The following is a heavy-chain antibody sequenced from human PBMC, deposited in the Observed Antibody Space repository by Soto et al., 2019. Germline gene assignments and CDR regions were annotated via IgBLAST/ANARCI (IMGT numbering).Heavy chain of an antibody. Sequence: GGSLRLSCAASGFIFSSYEMNWVRRAPGKGLEWISYIDSSGITIYYADSVKGRFSISRDNAKNSLYLQMNSLRAEDTAVYYCAREHRYCSGGSCNSGYYGMDVWGQGTTVTVYS. D-gene: IGHD2-15*01. CDR1: GFIFSSYE. V-gene: IGHV3-48*03. CDR2: IDSSGITI. CDR3: AREHRYCSGGSCNSGYYGMDV. J-gene: IGHJ6*02.